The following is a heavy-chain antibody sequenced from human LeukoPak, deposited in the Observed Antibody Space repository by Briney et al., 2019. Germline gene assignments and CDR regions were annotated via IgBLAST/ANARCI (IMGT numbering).Heavy chain of an antibody. Sequence: SVKVSCKASGGTFSSYAISWVRQAPGQGLEWMGRIIPILGIANYAQKFQGRVTITVNKSTSTAYMELSSLRSEDTAVYYCASVLSGIAVAGSFDPWGQGTLVTVSS. CDR2: IIPILGIA. J-gene: IGHJ5*02. CDR3: ASVLSGIAVAGSFDP. D-gene: IGHD6-19*01. V-gene: IGHV1-69*04. CDR1: GGTFSSYA.